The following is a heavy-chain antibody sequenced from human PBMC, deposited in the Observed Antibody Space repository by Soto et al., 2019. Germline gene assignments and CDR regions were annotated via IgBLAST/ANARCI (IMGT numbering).Heavy chain of an antibody. Sequence: VQLVESGGGVVQPGRSLRLSCAASGFTFSDYAMHWVGQAPGKGLEWVAVVSHDARKTHYADSVKGRFTISRDSSKNTVSLEMTSLRAEDTAVYYCAKGGRQWLVTSDFNYWGQGALVTVSS. J-gene: IGHJ4*02. CDR3: AKGGRQWLVTSDFNY. CDR1: GFTFSDYA. CDR2: VSHDARKT. D-gene: IGHD6-19*01. V-gene: IGHV3-30*18.